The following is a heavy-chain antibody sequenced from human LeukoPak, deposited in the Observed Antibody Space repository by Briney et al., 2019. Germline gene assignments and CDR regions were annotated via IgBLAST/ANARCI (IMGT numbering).Heavy chain of an antibody. CDR2: IYYSGST. Sequence: SETLSLTCTVSGGSISSYYWSWIRQPAGKGLEWIGYIYYSGSTNYNPSLKSRVTISVDTSKNQFSLKLSSVTAADTAVYYCARDSYDSSGYRTYFDYWGQGTLVTVSS. D-gene: IGHD3-22*01. V-gene: IGHV4-59*01. CDR1: GGSISSYY. J-gene: IGHJ4*02. CDR3: ARDSYDSSGYRTYFDY.